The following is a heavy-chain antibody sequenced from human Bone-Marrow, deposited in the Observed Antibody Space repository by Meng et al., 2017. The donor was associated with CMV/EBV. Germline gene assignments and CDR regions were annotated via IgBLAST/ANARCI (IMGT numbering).Heavy chain of an antibody. CDR1: GYTLIDYY. V-gene: IGHV1-2*02. CDR2: INPSDDT. D-gene: IGHD6-19*01. CDR3: ARSSGWSRFDH. J-gene: IGHJ4*02. Sequence: LVRSGAGVKNPRATGTFSSKASGYTLIDYYIHWVRQAPGQWLEWMGWINPSDDTNYAQNFQGKGTMTRDMFISTVYMELSRLTSDDTAVYYCARSSGWSRFDHWGQGTLVTVSS.